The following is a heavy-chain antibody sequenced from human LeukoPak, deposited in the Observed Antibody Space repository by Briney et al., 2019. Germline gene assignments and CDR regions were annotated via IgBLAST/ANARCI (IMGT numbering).Heavy chain of an antibody. J-gene: IGHJ5*02. CDR3: ARGSLGYCSSTSCPNWFDP. CDR2: INPSGGST. D-gene: IGHD2-2*01. CDR1: GYTFTSYY. Sequence: ASVKVSCKASGYTFTSYYMHWVRQAPGQGLEWMGIINPSGGSTSYAQKFQGRVTMTRDTSTSTAYMELRSLRSDDTAVYYCARGSLGYCSSTSCPNWFDPWGQGTLVTVSS. V-gene: IGHV1-46*01.